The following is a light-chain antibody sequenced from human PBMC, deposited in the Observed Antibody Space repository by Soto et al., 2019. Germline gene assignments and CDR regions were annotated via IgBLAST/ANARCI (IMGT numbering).Light chain of an antibody. Sequence: SYELTQPPSMSAAPGQTATITCGGNNIGSKSVHWYQQRPGQAPVLVVYDDSDRPSGIPERFSGSNSGNTATLSISRVDAGDEAQYYCQMWDSSTDHYVFGTGTKVTVL. J-gene: IGLJ1*01. V-gene: IGLV3-21*02. CDR3: QMWDSSTDHYV. CDR2: DDS. CDR1: NIGSKS.